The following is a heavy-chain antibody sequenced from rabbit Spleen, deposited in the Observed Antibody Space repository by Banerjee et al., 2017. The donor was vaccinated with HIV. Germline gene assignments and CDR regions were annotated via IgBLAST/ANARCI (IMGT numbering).Heavy chain of an antibody. Sequence: QQQLEESGGGLVKPEGSLTLTCTASGLDFSSSDWIYWVRQAPGKGLELIACIYTSSRSTWYASWAKDRFTISKTSSTTVTLQMTSLTAADTATYFCARFYAGYGDFGFAAMWGQGTLVTVS. CDR2: IYTSSRST. D-gene: IGHD7-1*01. V-gene: IGHV1S45*01. CDR1: GLDFSSSDW. J-gene: IGHJ3*01. CDR3: ARFYAGYGDFGFAAM.